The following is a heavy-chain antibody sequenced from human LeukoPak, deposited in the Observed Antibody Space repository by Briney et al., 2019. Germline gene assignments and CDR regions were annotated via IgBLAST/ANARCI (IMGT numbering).Heavy chain of an antibody. V-gene: IGHV3-15*01. CDR2: IKSKTDGGTT. CDR3: TTDGDYGSGSPDY. D-gene: IGHD3-10*01. CDR1: GFTFSNAW. J-gene: IGHJ4*02. Sequence: GGSLRLSXAASGFTFSNAWMSWVRQAPGKGLEWVGRIKSKTDGGTTDYAAPVKGRFTISRDDSKNTLYLQMNSLKTEDTAVYYCTTDGDYGSGSPDYWGQGTLVTVSS.